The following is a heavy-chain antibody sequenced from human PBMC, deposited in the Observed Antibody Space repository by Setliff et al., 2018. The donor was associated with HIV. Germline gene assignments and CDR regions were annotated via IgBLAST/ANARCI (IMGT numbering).Heavy chain of an antibody. Sequence: SETLSLTCAVYGGSFSGYYWNWIRQPPGKGLEWIGEINHSGSTNYNPSLETRVTISVDTSKNQFSLKLSSVTAADTAVYYCAKGVAGLQYYYYYMDVWGKGTTVTVSS. CDR2: INHSGST. CDR1: GGSFSGYY. CDR3: AKGVAGLQYYYYYMDV. J-gene: IGHJ6*03. D-gene: IGHD6-19*01. V-gene: IGHV4-34*01.